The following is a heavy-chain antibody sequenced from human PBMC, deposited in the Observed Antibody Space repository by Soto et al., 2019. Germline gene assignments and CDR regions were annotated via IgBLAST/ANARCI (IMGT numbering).Heavy chain of an antibody. J-gene: IGHJ5*02. CDR3: ARDWRTAGTTGWFDH. D-gene: IGHD6-13*01. CDR1: GFTFSTHA. Sequence: QEQVVESGGGVVQPGRSLRLSCAASGFTFSTHAMHWVRQAPGRGLEWVAIISYDGTTKDYADSVKGRFTISRDNSKNAVYLQMNSLRSEDTALYYCARDWRTAGTTGWFDHWGQGTLVTVSS. V-gene: IGHV3-30-3*01. CDR2: ISYDGTTK.